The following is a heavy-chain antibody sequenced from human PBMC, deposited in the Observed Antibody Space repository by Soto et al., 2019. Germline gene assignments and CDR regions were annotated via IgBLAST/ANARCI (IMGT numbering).Heavy chain of an antibody. CDR2: INAGNGNT. J-gene: IGHJ3*02. Sequence: ASVKVSCKASGYTFTSYAMHWVRQAPGQRLEWMGWINAGNGNTKYSQKFQGRVTITRDTSASTAYMELSSLRSEDTAVYYCASRVVVVITSLMDAFDIWGQETMVTVSS. D-gene: IGHD3-22*01. CDR3: ASRVVVVITSLMDAFDI. CDR1: GYTFTSYA. V-gene: IGHV1-3*01.